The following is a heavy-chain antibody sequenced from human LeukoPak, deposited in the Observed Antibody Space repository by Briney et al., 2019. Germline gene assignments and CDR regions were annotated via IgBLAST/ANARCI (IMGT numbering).Heavy chain of an antibody. CDR2: IYYSGST. Sequence: SETLSLTCTVSGGSISSSSYYWGWIRQPPGKGLEWIGSIYYSGSTYYNPSLKSRVTISVDTSKNQFSLKLSSVTAADTAVYYCARDPVVRGVINYMDVWGKGTTVTISS. V-gene: IGHV4-39*07. J-gene: IGHJ6*03. CDR1: GGSISSSSYY. CDR3: ARDPVVRGVINYMDV. D-gene: IGHD3-10*01.